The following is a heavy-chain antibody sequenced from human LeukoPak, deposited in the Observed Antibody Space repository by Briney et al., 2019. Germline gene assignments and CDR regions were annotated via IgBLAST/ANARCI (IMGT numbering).Heavy chain of an antibody. CDR2: IILIISTA. D-gene: IGHD2-21*02. J-gene: IGHJ4*02. Sequence: ASVKLSCTASGCTFSSYAISWVRQAPGPGLEWMGRIILIISTATYAQTFQGRVTFTADESTTTTYMELSSLRSEDTAVSYCSGSAYCGGDCYSGCWGQGTMVTVSS. CDR3: SGSAYCGGDCYSGC. CDR1: GCTFSSYA. V-gene: IGHV1-69*11.